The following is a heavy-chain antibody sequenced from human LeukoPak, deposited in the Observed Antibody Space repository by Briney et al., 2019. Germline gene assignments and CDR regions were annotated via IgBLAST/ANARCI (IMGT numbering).Heavy chain of an antibody. Sequence: GASVTVSCKASGYTFTIYGISWVRQAPGQGLEWMGWISAYNGNTDYAQSLQGRVTMTIDTSTRTVYMELRSLRSDDTAVCYCARDVGRSYDLDYWGQGTLVTVSS. D-gene: IGHD3-16*01. J-gene: IGHJ4*02. CDR3: ARDVGRSYDLDY. CDR2: ISAYNGNT. V-gene: IGHV1-18*01. CDR1: GYTFTIYG.